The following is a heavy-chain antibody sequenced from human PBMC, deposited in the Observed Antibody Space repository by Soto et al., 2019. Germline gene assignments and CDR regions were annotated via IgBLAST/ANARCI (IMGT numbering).Heavy chain of an antibody. CDR3: ARGHGGATRYYYYGMDV. J-gene: IGHJ6*02. CDR2: INPNSGGT. CDR1: GYTFTGYY. V-gene: IGHV1-2*04. D-gene: IGHD1-26*01. Sequence: GASVKVSCKASGYTFTGYYMHWVRQAPGQGLEWMGWINPNSGGTNYAQKFQGWVTMTRDTSISTAYMELSRLRSDDTAVYYCARGHGGATRYYYYGMDVWGQGTTVTVSS.